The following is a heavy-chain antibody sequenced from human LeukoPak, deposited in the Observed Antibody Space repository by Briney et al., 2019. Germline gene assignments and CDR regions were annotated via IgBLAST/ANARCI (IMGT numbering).Heavy chain of an antibody. Sequence: GASVKASCKASGYTFTGYYMHWVRQAPGQGLEWMGRINPDSGGTNYAPKFQGRVTMTRDTSISTAYMELSRLRSDDTAVYYCARESSSTGVDYWGQGTLVTVSS. CDR2: INPDSGGT. D-gene: IGHD1-26*01. CDR1: GYTFTGYY. J-gene: IGHJ4*02. CDR3: ARESSSTGVDY. V-gene: IGHV1-2*06.